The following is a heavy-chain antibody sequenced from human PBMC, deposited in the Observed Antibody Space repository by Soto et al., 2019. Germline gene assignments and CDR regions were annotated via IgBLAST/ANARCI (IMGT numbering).Heavy chain of an antibody. CDR1: GGSFSGYY. V-gene: IGHV4-34*01. Sequence: SETLSLTCAVYGGSFSGYYWSWIRQPPGQGLEWIGEINHSGSTNYNPSLKSRVTISVDTSKNQFSLKLSSVTAADTAVYYCARGFGYKLVATIAPPPYYYGMDVWGQGTTVT. CDR3: ARGFGYKLVATIAPPPYYYGMDV. CDR2: INHSGST. J-gene: IGHJ6*02. D-gene: IGHD5-12*01.